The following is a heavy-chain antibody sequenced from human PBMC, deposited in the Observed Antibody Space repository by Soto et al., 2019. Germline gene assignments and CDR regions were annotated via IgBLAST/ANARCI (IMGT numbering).Heavy chain of an antibody. Sequence: ASVKVSCKASGYTFISFGITWVRQAPGQGLEWMGWISAYNGNINYAQKLQGRVTMTTDTSTSTAYMELKSLRSDDTAVYYCARGNIVAAGTNFDYWGQGTLVTVS. J-gene: IGHJ4*02. CDR1: GYTFISFG. V-gene: IGHV1-18*01. D-gene: IGHD6-13*01. CDR3: ARGNIVAAGTNFDY. CDR2: ISAYNGNI.